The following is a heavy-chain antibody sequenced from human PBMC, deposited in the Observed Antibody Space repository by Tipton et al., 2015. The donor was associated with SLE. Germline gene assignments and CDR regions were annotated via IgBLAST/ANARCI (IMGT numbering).Heavy chain of an antibody. J-gene: IGHJ5*02. V-gene: IGHV4-34*01. CDR1: GGSFSVHY. CDR2: IDHSGST. CDR3: ARHIRPWLAAGGGGNWFDP. D-gene: IGHD6-13*01. Sequence: GLVKPSETLSLTCAVYGGSFSVHYWSWSWIRQPPGKGLEWIGEIDHSGSTSYNPSLKSRVSISVDTSKNQFFLKLTSVTAADTAVYYCARHIRPWLAAGGGGNWFDPWGQGTLVTVSS.